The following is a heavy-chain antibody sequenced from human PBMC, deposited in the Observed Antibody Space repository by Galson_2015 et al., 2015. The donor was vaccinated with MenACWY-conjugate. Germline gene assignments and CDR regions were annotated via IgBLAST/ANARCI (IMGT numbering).Heavy chain of an antibody. V-gene: IGHV5-51*01. CDR2: IYPGDSDT. CDR1: GYSFTSYW. Sequence: QSGAEVKKPGESLTISCKGSGYSFTSYWIGWVRQMPGKGLEWMGIIYPGDSDTRYSPSFQGQVTISADKSISTAYLQWSSLKASDTAMYYCTRHSSSCGGDCYSDYWGQGTLVTVSS. D-gene: IGHD2-21*02. J-gene: IGHJ4*02. CDR3: TRHSSSCGGDCYSDY.